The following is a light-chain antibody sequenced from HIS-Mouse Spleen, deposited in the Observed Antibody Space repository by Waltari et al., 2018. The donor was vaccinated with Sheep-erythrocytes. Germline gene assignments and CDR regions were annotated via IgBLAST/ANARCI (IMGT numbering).Light chain of an antibody. J-gene: IGLJ1*01. CDR2: DVS. V-gene: IGLV2-11*01. CDR1: SSAVGGYNY. CDR3: CSYAGSYNHV. Sequence: QSALTQPRPVSGSPERSVTISCTGTSSAVGGYNYVSWYQQHPGKAPKLMIYDVSKRPSGVPDRFSGSKSGNTASLTISGLQAEDEADYYCCSYAGSYNHVFATGTKVTVL.